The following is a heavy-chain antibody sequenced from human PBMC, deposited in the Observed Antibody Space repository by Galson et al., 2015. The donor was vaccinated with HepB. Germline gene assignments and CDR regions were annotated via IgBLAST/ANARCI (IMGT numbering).Heavy chain of an antibody. J-gene: IGHJ3*02. CDR2: IRSKANSYAT. D-gene: IGHD1-26*01. V-gene: IGHV3-73*01. CDR1: GFTFSGSA. Sequence: SLRLSCAASGFTFSGSAMHWVRQASGKGLEWVGRIRSKANSYATAYAASVKGRFTISRDDSKNTAYLQMNSLKTEDTAVYYCTLVGATYDAFDIWGQGTMVTVSS. CDR3: TLVGATYDAFDI.